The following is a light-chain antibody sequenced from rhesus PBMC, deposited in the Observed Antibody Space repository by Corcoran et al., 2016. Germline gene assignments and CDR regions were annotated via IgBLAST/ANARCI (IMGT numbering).Light chain of an antibody. CDR1: ENVNNY. Sequence: DIQMTQSPSSLSASVGDRVTITCRASENVNNYLNWYQQKPGKAPKLLIYKASTLQSGVPSRFSGSGSGTDYPFTISRLQPEDVATYYCQHGYGTPRTFGQGTKVEIK. CDR2: KAS. J-gene: IGKJ1*01. CDR3: QHGYGTPRT. V-gene: IGKV1-74*01.